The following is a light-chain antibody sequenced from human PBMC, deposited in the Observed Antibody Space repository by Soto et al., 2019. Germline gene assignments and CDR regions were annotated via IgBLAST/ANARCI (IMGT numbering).Light chain of an antibody. J-gene: IGLJ1*01. CDR2: NND. CDR3: AAWDDNLSGFFV. CDR1: SSNIGSNS. V-gene: IGLV1-44*01. Sequence: SVLTQPPSASGTPGQRVTISCSGSSSNIGSNSVSWYQQLPGTAPKLLIYNNDQRPSGVPDQFSASKSGTSASLAISGLQSDDEADYYCAAWDDNLSGFFVFGTGTKVTVL.